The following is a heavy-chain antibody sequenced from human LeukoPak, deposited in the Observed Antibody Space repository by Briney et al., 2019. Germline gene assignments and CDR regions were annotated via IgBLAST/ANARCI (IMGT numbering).Heavy chain of an antibody. V-gene: IGHV1-46*01. CDR3: ARGYCYNSNCYGNFDF. CDR1: GYTFTSYG. J-gene: IGHJ4*02. D-gene: IGHD2-2*01. Sequence: ASVKVSCTASGYTFTSYGISWVRQAPGQGLEWMGLINPSGSSTSNTQKFQGRVTMTRDTSTSTVYMELSSLRSEDTAVYYCARGYCYNSNCYGNFDFWGQGTLVTVSS. CDR2: INPSGSST.